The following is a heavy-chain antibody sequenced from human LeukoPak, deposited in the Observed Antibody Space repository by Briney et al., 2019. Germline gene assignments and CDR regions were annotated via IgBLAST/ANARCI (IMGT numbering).Heavy chain of an antibody. D-gene: IGHD1/OR15-1a*01. J-gene: IGHJ4*02. CDR3: ARLNMNSATCFDS. V-gene: IGHV4-59*11. CDR1: DDSFNIHY. Sequence: SETLSLTCDVSDDSFNIHYWSWIRQPPGKELEWIGYVFYSGTTKYNPSLESRVTISVDTSKRQFSLKVTSVTAADTAVYFCARLNMNSATCFDSWGQGTLVTVSS. CDR2: VFYSGTT.